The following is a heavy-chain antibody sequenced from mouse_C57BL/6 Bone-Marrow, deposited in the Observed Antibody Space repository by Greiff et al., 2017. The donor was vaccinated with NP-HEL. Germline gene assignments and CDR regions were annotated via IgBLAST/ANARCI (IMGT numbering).Heavy chain of an antibody. V-gene: IGHV2-2*01. J-gene: IGHJ4*01. CDR1: GFSLTSYG. D-gene: IGHD2-1*01. Sequence: VKLMESGPGLVQPSQSLSITCTVSGFSLTSYGVHWVRQSPGKGLEWLGVIWSGGSTDYNAAFISRLSISKDNSKSQVFFKMNSLQADDTAIYYCARNFYGNYDYAMDYWGQGTSVTVSS. CDR3: ARNFYGNYDYAMDY. CDR2: IWSGGST.